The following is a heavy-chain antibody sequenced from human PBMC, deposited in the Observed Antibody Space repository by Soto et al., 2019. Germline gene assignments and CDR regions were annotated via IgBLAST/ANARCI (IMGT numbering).Heavy chain of an antibody. CDR1: VYTFTSYA. D-gene: IGHD6-13*01. CDR2: INAGNGNT. CDR3: ARSIAAAGSTNLNWFDP. V-gene: IGHV1-3*01. J-gene: IGHJ5*02. Sequence: ASVKVSCKASVYTFTSYAMHWVRQAPGQRREWMGWINAGNGNTKYAQKFQGRVTMTGDDSTSTAYMELSSLRSEDTAVYYCARSIAAAGSTNLNWFDPWGQGTLVTVSS.